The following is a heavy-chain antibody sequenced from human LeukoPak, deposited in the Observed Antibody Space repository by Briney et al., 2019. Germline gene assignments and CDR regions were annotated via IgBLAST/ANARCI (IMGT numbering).Heavy chain of an antibody. CDR1: GNYW. J-gene: IGHJ4*02. Sequence: GGSLRLSCAASGNYWMHWVSQAPGKGLVWVSHINSDGSWTSYADSVKGRFTISKDNAKNTVYLQMNSLRAEDTAVYYCVSFYESYWGRGTLVTVSS. CDR3: VSFYESY. V-gene: IGHV3-74*01. D-gene: IGHD2/OR15-2a*01. CDR2: INSDGSWT.